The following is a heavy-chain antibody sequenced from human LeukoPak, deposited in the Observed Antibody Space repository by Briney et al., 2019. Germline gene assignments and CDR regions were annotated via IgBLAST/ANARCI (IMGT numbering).Heavy chain of an antibody. J-gene: IGHJ5*02. CDR2: ISAYNGNT. CDR3: ARVRGGDWNWFDP. CDR1: GYTFTSYG. D-gene: IGHD3-16*01. V-gene: IGHV1-18*01. Sequence: ASVKVSCKGSGYTFTSYGNSWVRQAPGQGLEWMGWISAYNGNTNYAQKFQGRVTMTTDTSTSTAYMELRSLRSDDTAVYYCARVRGGDWNWFDPWGQGTLVTVSS.